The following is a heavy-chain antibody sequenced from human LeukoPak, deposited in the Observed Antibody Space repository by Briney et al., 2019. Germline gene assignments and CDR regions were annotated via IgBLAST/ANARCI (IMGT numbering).Heavy chain of an antibody. D-gene: IGHD6-19*01. CDR3: ARGFTDTGYSSGWYSH. CDR1: GFTFSSYV. V-gene: IGHV3-13*01. Sequence: GGSLRLSCAASGFTFSSYVMHWVRQATGKGLEWVSAIGTAGDTYYPGSVKGRFTISRENAKNSLYLQMNSLRAEDTAVYYCARGFTDTGYSSGWYSHWGQGTLVTVSS. CDR2: IGTAGDT. J-gene: IGHJ4*02.